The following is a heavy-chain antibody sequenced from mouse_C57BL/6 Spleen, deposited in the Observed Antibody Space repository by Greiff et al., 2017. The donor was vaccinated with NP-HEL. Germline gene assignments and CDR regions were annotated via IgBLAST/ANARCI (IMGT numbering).Heavy chain of an antibody. CDR3: TRDGDGNYPYAMDY. CDR2: ISSGGGYI. CDR1: GFTFSSYA. Sequence: EVKLVESGEGLVKPGGSLKLSCAASGFTFSSYAMSWVRQTPEKRLEWVAYISSGGGYIYYADTVKGRFTISRDNARNTLYLQMSSLKSEDTAMYYCTRDGDGNYPYAMDYWGQGTSVTVSS. D-gene: IGHD2-1*01. J-gene: IGHJ4*01. V-gene: IGHV5-9-1*02.